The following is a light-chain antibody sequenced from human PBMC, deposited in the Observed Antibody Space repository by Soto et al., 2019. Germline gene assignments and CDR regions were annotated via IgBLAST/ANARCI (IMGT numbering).Light chain of an antibody. Sequence: EIVMTQSPATLSVSPGERATLSFSASQSLSSDLAWYQQKVGQAPRLLIYDASNRATGIPARFSGSGSVTDFTITISSLEPEDFAVYYCQQRSNWPPITFGQGTRLEIK. J-gene: IGKJ5*01. CDR2: DAS. CDR3: QQRSNWPPIT. V-gene: IGKV3-11*01. CDR1: QSLSSD.